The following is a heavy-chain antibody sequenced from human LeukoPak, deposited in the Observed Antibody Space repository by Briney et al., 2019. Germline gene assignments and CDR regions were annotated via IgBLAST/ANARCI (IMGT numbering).Heavy chain of an antibody. CDR3: AKDPREYCSSTSCPNWFDP. J-gene: IGHJ5*02. V-gene: IGHV3-23*01. Sequence: GGSLRLSCAASGFTFSSYAMSWVRQAPGKGLQWVSSISASGGTTYYADSVKGRFTISRDNSKNTLYLQMLSLRAEDSAIYYCAKDPREYCSSTSCPNWFDPWGQGTLVTVSS. CDR2: ISASGGTT. CDR1: GFTFSSYA. D-gene: IGHD2-2*01.